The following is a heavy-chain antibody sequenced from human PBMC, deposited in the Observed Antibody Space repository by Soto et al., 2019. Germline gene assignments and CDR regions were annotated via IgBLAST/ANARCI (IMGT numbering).Heavy chain of an antibody. CDR3: ARVESYGSGSSPGRYYYYMDV. J-gene: IGHJ6*03. V-gene: IGHV4-34*01. CDR2: INHSGST. CDR1: GGSFSGYY. Sequence: SETLSLTCAVYGGSFSGYYWSWIRQPPGKGLEWIGEINHSGSTNYNPSLKSRVTISVDMSKNQFSLKLSSVTAADTAVYYCARVESYGSGSSPGRYYYYMDVWGKGTTVTVSS. D-gene: IGHD3-10*01.